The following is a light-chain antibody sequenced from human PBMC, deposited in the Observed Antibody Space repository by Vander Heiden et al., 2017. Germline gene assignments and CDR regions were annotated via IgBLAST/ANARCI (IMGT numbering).Light chain of an antibody. V-gene: IGLV3-25*03. Sequence: SSHLTQPPAVSVSPGQTARITCSGDALPKQYAYWYQQKPGQAPVLVIYKDSERPSGIPERFSGSSSGTTVTLTISGVQAEDEADYYCQSADSSGTYQVFGTGTKVTVL. CDR3: QSADSSGTYQV. CDR2: KDS. CDR1: ALPKQY. J-gene: IGLJ1*01.